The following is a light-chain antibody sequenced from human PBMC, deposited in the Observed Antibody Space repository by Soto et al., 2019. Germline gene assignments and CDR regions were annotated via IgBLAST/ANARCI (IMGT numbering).Light chain of an antibody. J-gene: IGKJ1*01. CDR3: QQYNSYWS. CDR2: KAS. Sequence: DIQMTQSPSTLSASVGDRVTITCRASQSISSWLAWYQQKPGKAPKLLIYKASSLESGVPSRFSGSGSGTEFTLTIGGLQPDDFATYYCQQYNSYWSFGQGTKV. CDR1: QSISSW. V-gene: IGKV1-5*03.